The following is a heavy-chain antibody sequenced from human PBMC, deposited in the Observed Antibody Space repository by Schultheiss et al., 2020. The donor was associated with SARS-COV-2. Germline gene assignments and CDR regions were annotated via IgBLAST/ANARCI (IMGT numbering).Heavy chain of an antibody. Sequence: GGSLRLSCAASGFTFSNYAMNWVRQAPGNGLEWVSTISGSAGSTYYADSVKGRFTISRDNSKNTLYLQMNSLRAEDTAVYYCARGGGPQWCLDYWGQGTLVTVSS. J-gene: IGHJ4*02. CDR3: ARGGGPQWCLDY. CDR1: GFTFSNYA. D-gene: IGHD2-15*01. CDR2: ISGSAGST. V-gene: IGHV3-23*01.